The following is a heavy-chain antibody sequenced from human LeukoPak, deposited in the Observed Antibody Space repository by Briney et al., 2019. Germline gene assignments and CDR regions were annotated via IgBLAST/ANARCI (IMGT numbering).Heavy chain of an antibody. CDR3: ARGDQNFDY. CDR1: GDSVSSKSV. V-gene: IGHV6-1*01. J-gene: IGHJ4*02. Sequence: SQTLSLTRAISGDSVSSKSVWNWIRQSPSRGLEWLGRIYYRSKWSNNYAVSVKSRITINPDTSKNQFSLQLSSVTAEDTAVYYCARGDQNFDYWGQGTLVTVSS. D-gene: IGHD5-24*01. CDR2: IYYRSKWSN.